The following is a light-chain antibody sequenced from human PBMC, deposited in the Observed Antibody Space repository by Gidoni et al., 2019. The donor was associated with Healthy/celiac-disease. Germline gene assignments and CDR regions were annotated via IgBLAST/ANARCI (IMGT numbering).Light chain of an antibody. CDR2: LGS. CDR1: QSLLHSNGYNY. J-gene: IGKJ1*01. V-gene: IGKV2-28*01. CDR3: MQALQTPRT. Sequence: EIVMTQSPLSLPVTPGEPASISCRSSQSLLHSNGYNYLDWYLQKPGQSPQLLIYLGSTRASGVPARFSGSGSGTDFTLILSRVEAEDVGVYYCMQALQTPRTFGQGTKVEIK.